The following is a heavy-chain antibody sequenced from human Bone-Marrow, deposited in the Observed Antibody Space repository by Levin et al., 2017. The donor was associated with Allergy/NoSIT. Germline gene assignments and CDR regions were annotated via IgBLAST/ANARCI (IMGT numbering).Heavy chain of an antibody. CDR2: ISGSGGNT. Sequence: GESLKISCAASGFIFSNYAMNWVRQAPGKGLEWVSQISGSGGNTHYADSVKGRFTFSRDNSKNTLYLQMNSLRAEDTAVYYCAGYDTSAYHSPFDYWGQGTLVTGS. CDR1: GFIFSNYA. D-gene: IGHD3-22*01. V-gene: IGHV3-23*01. CDR3: AGYDTSAYHSPFDY. J-gene: IGHJ4*02.